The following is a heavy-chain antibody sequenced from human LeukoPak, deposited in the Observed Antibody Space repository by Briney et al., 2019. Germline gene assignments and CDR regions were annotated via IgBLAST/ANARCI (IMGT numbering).Heavy chain of an antibody. V-gene: IGHV4-39*01. CDR1: GGSILDSTYY. J-gene: IGHJ5*02. Sequence: SETLSLTCTVSGGSILDSTYYWAWIRQPPGKGLECIATIFYTGNTHYNPSLKSRVTMSVDTFKNQFSLNLNSLTAPDTAVYCARQSSGYYYGWFDPWGQGTLVTVSS. D-gene: IGHD3-22*01. CDR3: ARQSSGYYYGWFDP. CDR2: IFYTGNT.